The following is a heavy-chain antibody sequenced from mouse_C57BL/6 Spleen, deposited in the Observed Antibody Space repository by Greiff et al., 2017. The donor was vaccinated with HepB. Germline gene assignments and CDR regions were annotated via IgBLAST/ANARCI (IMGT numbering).Heavy chain of an antibody. D-gene: IGHD1-1*01. Sequence: DVMLVESGGGLVKPGGSLKLSCAASGFTFSDYGMHWVRQAPEKGLEWVAYISSGSSTIYYADTVKGRFTISRDNAKNTLFLQMTSLRSEDTAMYYCARNTVVGSFDYWGQGTTLTVSS. CDR3: ARNTVVGSFDY. CDR1: GFTFSDYG. V-gene: IGHV5-17*01. J-gene: IGHJ2*01. CDR2: ISSGSSTI.